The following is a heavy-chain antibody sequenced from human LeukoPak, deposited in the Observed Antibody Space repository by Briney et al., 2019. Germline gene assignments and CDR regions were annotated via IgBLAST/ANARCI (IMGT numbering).Heavy chain of an antibody. CDR1: GYTFTGYY. CDR2: VNPNSGGT. D-gene: IGHD3-3*01. V-gene: IGHV1-2*02. CDR3: ARGYDFWSGYQH. J-gene: IGHJ4*02. Sequence: ASVKVSCKASGYTFTGYYMHWVRQAPRQGLEWMGWVNPNSGGTNYAQKFQGRVTMTRDTSISTAYMELSRLRSDDTAVYYCARGYDFWSGYQHWGQGTLVTVSS.